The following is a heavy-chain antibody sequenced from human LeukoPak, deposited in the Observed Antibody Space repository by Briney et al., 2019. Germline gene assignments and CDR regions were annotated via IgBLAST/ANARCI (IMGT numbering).Heavy chain of an antibody. CDR2: IKQDGSEK. D-gene: IGHD5-18*01. CDR1: GFTFSSYW. Sequence: GGSLRLSCAASGFTFSSYWMSWVRQAPGKGLEWVANIKQDGSEKYYVDSVKGRFTISRDNAKNSLYLQMNSLRAEDTAVYYCARGTRGYSYGYGRGYYYYYMDVWGKGTTVTVSS. V-gene: IGHV3-7*01. J-gene: IGHJ6*03. CDR3: ARGTRGYSYGYGRGYYYYYMDV.